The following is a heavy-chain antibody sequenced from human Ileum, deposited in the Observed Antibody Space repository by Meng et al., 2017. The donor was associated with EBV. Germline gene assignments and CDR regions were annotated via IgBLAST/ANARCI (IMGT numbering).Heavy chain of an antibody. CDR2: FYYSGST. D-gene: IGHD3-22*01. Sequence: QVQLQESGPGLVKASETLSLTCTVSGGSISSSTNYWGWIRQPPGKGLEWVGSFYYSGSTYYNPSLKSRVTISVDTSKNQFSLKLTSVTAADTAVYYCASSDYYRSDYWGQGTLVTVSS. CDR1: GGSISSSTNY. V-gene: IGHV4-39*07. CDR3: ASSDYYRSDY. J-gene: IGHJ4*02.